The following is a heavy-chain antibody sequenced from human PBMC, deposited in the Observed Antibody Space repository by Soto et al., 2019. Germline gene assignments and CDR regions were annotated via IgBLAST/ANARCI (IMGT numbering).Heavy chain of an antibody. CDR2: IHDSNGNT. CDR1: GYSFNSYA. J-gene: IGHJ6*02. D-gene: IGHD6-19*01. Sequence: ASVQVPCQASGYSFNSYAMHWVRQARGQRLEWMGWIHDSNGNTKYSQKFQGRVIIIRDTSESTAYMELGSLRSEDTAVYYCARDRGGSSGWPAGTYYYYYGMDVWGQVTTVTVSS. V-gene: IGHV1-3*01. CDR3: ARDRGGSSGWPAGTYYYYYGMDV.